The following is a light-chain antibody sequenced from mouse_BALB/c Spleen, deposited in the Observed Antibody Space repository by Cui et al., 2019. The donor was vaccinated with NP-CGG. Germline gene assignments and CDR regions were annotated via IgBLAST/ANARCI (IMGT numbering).Light chain of an antibody. CDR2: GTN. V-gene: IGLV1*01. CDR1: TGAVTTSNY. Sequence: QALLTQESALTTSPGETVTLTCRSSTGAVTTSNYANWVQEKPDHLFTGLIGGTNNRAPGVPARFSGSLIGDKAALTITGAQPEDEAIYFCALWYSNHWVFGGGTKLTVV. CDR3: ALWYSNHWV. J-gene: IGLJ1*01.